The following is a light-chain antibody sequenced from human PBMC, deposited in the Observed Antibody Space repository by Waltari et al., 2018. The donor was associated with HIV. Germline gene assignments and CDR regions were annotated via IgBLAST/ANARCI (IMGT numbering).Light chain of an antibody. CDR3: QQYGSPPRT. CDR2: GAS. Sequence: EIVLTPSPATLSLSPGERAILSCRASQTIRDTFLAWYQQRPGQAPTLLISGASTRATGIPDRFSGNGSGTEFTLTISRLEPADLAVYYCQQYGSPPRTFGQGTKVEIK. CDR1: QTIRDTF. J-gene: IGKJ1*01. V-gene: IGKV3-20*01.